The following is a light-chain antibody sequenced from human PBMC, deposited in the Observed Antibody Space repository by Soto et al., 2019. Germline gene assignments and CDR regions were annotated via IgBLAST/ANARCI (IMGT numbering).Light chain of an antibody. J-gene: IGLJ3*02. CDR3: ASWDDSLNGPV. V-gene: IGLV1-44*01. Sequence: QSVLTQPPSLSGTPGQRVTISCSGSSSNIAGNTVHWYQHLPGTAPKLLIYINDQRPSGVPGRFSASTSGTSASLAISGLQSDDEADYYCASWDDSLNGPVFGGGTKLTVL. CDR2: IND. CDR1: SSNIAGNT.